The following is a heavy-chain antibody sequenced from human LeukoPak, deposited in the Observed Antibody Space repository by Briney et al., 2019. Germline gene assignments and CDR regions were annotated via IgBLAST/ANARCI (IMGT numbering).Heavy chain of an antibody. D-gene: IGHD6-13*01. J-gene: IGHJ4*02. CDR2: IYHSGST. CDR1: GGSISSSNW. Sequence: PSETLSLTCAVSGGSISSSNWWSWVRPPPGKGLEWIGEIYHSGSTNYNPSLKGRVTISVDKSKNQFSLKLSSVTAADTAVYYCARNNGYSSSWSLLDYWGQGTLVTVSS. V-gene: IGHV4-4*02. CDR3: ARNNGYSSSWSLLDY.